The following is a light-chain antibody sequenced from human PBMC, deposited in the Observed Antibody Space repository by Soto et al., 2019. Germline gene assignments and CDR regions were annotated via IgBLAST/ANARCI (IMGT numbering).Light chain of an antibody. V-gene: IGKV3-20*01. CDR1: QSVSRSY. CDR3: QQYENLPT. CDR2: GAS. Sequence: EIVLTQSPGTLSLSPGERATLSCRASQSVSRSYLAWYQQKPGQAPRLLIYGASSRATSIPDRFSGSGSGTEFTLTISSLQPEDIATYYCQQYENLPTFGQGTKVDIK. J-gene: IGKJ1*01.